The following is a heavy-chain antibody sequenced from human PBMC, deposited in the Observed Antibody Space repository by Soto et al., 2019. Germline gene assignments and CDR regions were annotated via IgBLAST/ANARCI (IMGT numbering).Heavy chain of an antibody. CDR1: GYTFTSYG. Sequence: QVRLEQSRPELKKTGASVKVSCKASGYTFTSYGISWVRQDPGQGLEWMGWINIYSGDANYVQSFQYRVTITRDTSTNTVYMEMRTLRSDDTAVYYGARGLYYYDNSGLHYWGQGTLVTVSS. CDR3: ARGLYYYDNSGLHY. V-gene: IGHV1-18*01. D-gene: IGHD3-22*01. CDR2: INIYSGDA. J-gene: IGHJ4*02.